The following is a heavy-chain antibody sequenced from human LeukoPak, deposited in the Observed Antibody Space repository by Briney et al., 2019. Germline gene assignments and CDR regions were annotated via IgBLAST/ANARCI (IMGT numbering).Heavy chain of an antibody. Sequence: GGSLRLSCAASGFIFSSYWMSWVRQTPGKGLEWVANIKQDGSEKYYVDSVKGRFSISRDNAKNSLSLQMNSLRAEDTAVYYCAKFQVFSWFDYWGQGTLVTVSS. CDR1: GFIFSSYW. CDR3: AKFQVFSWFDY. CDR2: IKQDGSEK. V-gene: IGHV3-7*01. J-gene: IGHJ4*02.